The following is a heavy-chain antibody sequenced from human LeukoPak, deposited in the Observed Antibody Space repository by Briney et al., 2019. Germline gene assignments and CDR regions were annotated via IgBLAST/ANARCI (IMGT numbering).Heavy chain of an antibody. CDR1: GFTFSSYA. V-gene: IGHV3-23*01. CDR2: ISGSGGST. CDR3: AKGRYCSGGSCYSGVGYFDY. Sequence: PGGSLRLSCAASGFTFSSYAMSWVRQAPGKGLEWVSAISGSGGSTYYADSVKGRFTISGDNSKNTLYLQMNSLRAEDTAVYYCAKGRYCSGGSCYSGVGYFDYWGQGTLVTVSS. J-gene: IGHJ4*02. D-gene: IGHD2-15*01.